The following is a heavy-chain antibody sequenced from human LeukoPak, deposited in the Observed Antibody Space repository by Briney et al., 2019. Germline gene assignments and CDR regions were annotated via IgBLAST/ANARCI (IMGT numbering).Heavy chain of an antibody. V-gene: IGHV3-7*01. CDR3: TRDRSRAEDD. Sequence: GGSLRLSCAASGFTFGYYWMSWVRQAPGKGLEWVANINQGGSDKYYVDSVKGRFTISRDNANNLLYLQMNSLRGEDTAVYYCTRDRSRAEDDWGQGTLVTVSS. CDR2: INQGGSDK. D-gene: IGHD1-14*01. CDR1: GFTFGYYW. J-gene: IGHJ4*02.